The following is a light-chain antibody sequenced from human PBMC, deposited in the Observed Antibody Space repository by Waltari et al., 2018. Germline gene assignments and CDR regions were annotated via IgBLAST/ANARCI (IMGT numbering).Light chain of an antibody. Sequence: EIVLTQSPGPLSLSQGDRATLSCRASQRVSRTLAWYQHKPGQAPRLLIYGASTRATGIPDRFSGSGSGTDFSLTISRLEPEDFAVYYCQHYVRLPVTFGQGTKVEIK. J-gene: IGKJ1*01. CDR1: QRVSRT. CDR2: GAS. CDR3: QHYVRLPVT. V-gene: IGKV3-20*01.